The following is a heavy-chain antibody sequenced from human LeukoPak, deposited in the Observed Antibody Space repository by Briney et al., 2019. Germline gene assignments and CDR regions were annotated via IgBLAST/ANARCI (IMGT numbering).Heavy chain of an antibody. CDR3: ARSGTGAPLDY. J-gene: IGHJ4*02. CDR1: GGTFSSYA. V-gene: IGHV1-69*06. D-gene: IGHD6-13*01. CDR2: IIPIFGTA. Sequence: SVKVSCKASGGTFSSYAISWVRQAPGRGLEWMGGIIPIFGTANYAQKFQGRVTITADKSTSTAYMELSSLRSEDTAVYYCARSGTGAPLDYWGQGTLVTVSS.